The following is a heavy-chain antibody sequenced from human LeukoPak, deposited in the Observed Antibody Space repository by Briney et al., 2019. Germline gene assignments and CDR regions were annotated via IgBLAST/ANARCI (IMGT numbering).Heavy chain of an antibody. V-gene: IGHV3-74*01. CDR3: ATPAAGPGAEYSLY. D-gene: IGHD6-13*01. CDR2: ISGDGRNI. CDR1: GFTFSSYW. Sequence: GGSLRLSCVASGFTFSSYWMHWVRQDPRKGLVWVSRISGDGRNINYADSVRGRFTTSRDNAKNSLDLQMNSLKVEDTAVYYCATPAAGPGAEYSLYWGQGTLVIVSS. J-gene: IGHJ1*01.